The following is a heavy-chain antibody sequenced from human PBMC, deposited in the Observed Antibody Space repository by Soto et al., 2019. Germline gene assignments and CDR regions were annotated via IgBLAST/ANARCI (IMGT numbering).Heavy chain of an antibody. V-gene: IGHV3-33*01. D-gene: IGHD3-22*01. CDR3: ARDTAKGYYFYCSGYYRPWFDP. CDR1: GFTFSSYG. CDR2: IWYDGSNK. J-gene: IGHJ5*02. Sequence: GGSLRLSCAASGFTFSSYGMHWVRQAPGKGLEWVAVIWYDGSNKYYADSVKGRFTISRDNSKNTLYLQMNSLRAEDTAVYYCARDTAKGYYFYCSGYYRPWFDPWGQGTLVTVSS.